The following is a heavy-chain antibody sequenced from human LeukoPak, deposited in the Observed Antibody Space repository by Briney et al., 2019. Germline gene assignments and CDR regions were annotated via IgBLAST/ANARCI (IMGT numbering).Heavy chain of an antibody. Sequence: GGSLRLSCAASGFTFSNYVMHWVRQAPGKGLEWVAVIWYDGSNKYYADSVKGRFTISRDNSKNTLYLQMNSLRDEDTALYYCAKAGIGVVGYFDYWGQGTLVTVSS. CDR2: IWYDGSNK. V-gene: IGHV3-33*06. CDR3: AKAGIGVVGYFDY. D-gene: IGHD6-19*01. J-gene: IGHJ4*02. CDR1: GFTFSNYV.